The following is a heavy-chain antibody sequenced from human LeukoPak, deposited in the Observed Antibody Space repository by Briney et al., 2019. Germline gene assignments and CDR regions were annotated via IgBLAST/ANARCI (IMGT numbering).Heavy chain of an antibody. V-gene: IGHV3-11*01. CDR1: GFTFSDYH. CDR2: ISSSGSTI. D-gene: IGHD2-2*02. CDR3: ARDGCSSTSCYTRYYYGMDV. J-gene: IGHJ6*02. Sequence: GGSLRLSCAASGFTFSDYHMSWIRQAPGKGLEWVSYISSSGSTIYYADSVKGRFTISRDNAKNSLYLQMNSLRAEDTAVYYCARDGCSSTSCYTRYYYGMDVWGQGTTVTVSS.